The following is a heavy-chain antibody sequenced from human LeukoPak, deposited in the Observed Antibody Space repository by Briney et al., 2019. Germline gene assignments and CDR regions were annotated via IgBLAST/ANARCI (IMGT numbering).Heavy chain of an antibody. V-gene: IGHV3-23*01. CDR2: ISGSGDKT. CDR3: ANQHGSSWYYFDY. D-gene: IGHD6-13*01. J-gene: IGHJ4*02. CDR1: GFIFTDYA. Sequence: GGSLRLSCVASGFIFTDYAMNWVRQAPGKGLEWVSVISGSGDKTNYADSVKGRFTISRDNSKNTLYLQMNSLRAEDTAVYYCANQHGSSWYYFDYWGQGTLVIVSS.